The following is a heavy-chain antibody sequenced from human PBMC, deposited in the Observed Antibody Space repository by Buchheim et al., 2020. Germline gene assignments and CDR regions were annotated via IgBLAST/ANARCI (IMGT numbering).Heavy chain of an antibody. CDR1: GGSISSGGYS. D-gene: IGHD5-18*01. CDR3: ARDQIGYSYGYFDY. V-gene: IGHV4-30-2*01. Sequence: QVQLQQWGAGLLKPSETLSLTCAVSGGSISSGGYSWSWIRQPPGKGLEWIGYIYHSGSTYYNPSLKSRVTISVDRSKNQFSLKLSSVTAADTAVYYCARDQIGYSYGYFDYWGQGTL. CDR2: IYHSGST. J-gene: IGHJ4*02.